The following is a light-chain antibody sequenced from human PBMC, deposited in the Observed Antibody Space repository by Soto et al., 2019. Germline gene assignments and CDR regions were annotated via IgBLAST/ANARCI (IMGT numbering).Light chain of an antibody. J-gene: IGKJ1*01. CDR2: GAS. Sequence: EIVMTQSPATLSVSLGERATLSCRASQSVSSDLAWYQQKPGQAPRLLIYGASTRATGDPARFSGSGSGTEFTLTISSLQSEDFAVYYCQQYNNWPPWTFGQGTKVDIK. CDR3: QQYNNWPPWT. V-gene: IGKV3-15*01. CDR1: QSVSSD.